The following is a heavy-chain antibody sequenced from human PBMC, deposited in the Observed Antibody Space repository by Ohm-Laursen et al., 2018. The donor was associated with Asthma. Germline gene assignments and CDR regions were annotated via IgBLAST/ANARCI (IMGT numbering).Heavy chain of an antibody. CDR3: AKEAVAATRYYYGMDV. CDR2: IWYDGSNK. Sequence: SLRLSCSASGFTFSSYGMHWVRQAPGKGLEWVAVIWYDGSNKYYADSVKGRFTISRDNSKNTLYLQMNSLRAEDTAVYYCAKEAVAATRYYYGMDVWGQGTTVTVSS. V-gene: IGHV3-33*06. CDR1: GFTFSSYG. D-gene: IGHD2-15*01. J-gene: IGHJ6*02.